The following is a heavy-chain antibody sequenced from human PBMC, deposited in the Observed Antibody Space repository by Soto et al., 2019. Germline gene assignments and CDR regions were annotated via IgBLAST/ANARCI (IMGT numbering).Heavy chain of an antibody. CDR2: INAGGGYT. J-gene: IGHJ5*02. CDR1: GYSLTNYY. Sequence: ASVKVSCKASGYSLTNYYMHWVRQAPGQGLEWMGTINAGGGYTTYAQRFQGRVTMTRDTSTSTVSMELSSLRYEDTALYYCNRGGAILVVTAPFDLWG. CDR3: NRGGAILVVTAPFDL. V-gene: IGHV1-46*03. D-gene: IGHD2-21*02.